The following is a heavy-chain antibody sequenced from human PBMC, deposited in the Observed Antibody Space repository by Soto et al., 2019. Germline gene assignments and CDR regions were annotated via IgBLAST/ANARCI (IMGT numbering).Heavy chain of an antibody. CDR1: GFTFGDYA. CDR2: IRSKAYGGTT. V-gene: IGHV3-49*04. CDR3: TRVYDFWSGYYTVAGMDG. J-gene: IGHJ6*02. D-gene: IGHD3-3*01. Sequence: QPGGSLRLSCTASGFTFGDYAMSWVRQAPGKGLEWVGFIRSKAYGGTTEYAASVKGRFTISRDDSKSIAYLQMNSLKTEDTAVYYCTRVYDFWSGYYTVAGMDGWGQGTTVTVSS.